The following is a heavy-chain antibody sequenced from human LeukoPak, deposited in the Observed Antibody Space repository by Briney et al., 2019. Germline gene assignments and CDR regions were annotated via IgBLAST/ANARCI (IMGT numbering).Heavy chain of an antibody. CDR1: GFTFSNAW. CDR3: AKKGPRDTLDY. Sequence: GGSLRLSCAASGFTFSNAWMSWVRQAPGKGLEWVGRIKSKTDGGTTDYAAPVKGRFTISRDDSKNTLYLQMNSLRAEDTAVYYCAKKGPRDTLDYWGQGTLVTVSS. V-gene: IGHV3-15*01. J-gene: IGHJ4*02. CDR2: IKSKTDGGTT.